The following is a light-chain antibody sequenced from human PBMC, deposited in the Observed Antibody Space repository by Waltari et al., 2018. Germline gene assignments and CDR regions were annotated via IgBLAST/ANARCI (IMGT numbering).Light chain of an antibody. J-gene: IGLJ2*01. V-gene: IGLV3-21*02. CDR3: QVWDSSTSHAV. CDR2: EDS. CDR1: SIGSKH. Sequence: SYVLPQPPSVSVAPGQTATITCGGKSIGSKHVHGYQQKPGRAPVVVVYEDSVRPSGVPERFSGSNSGNTATLSISRVEAGDEADYYCQVWDSSTSHAVFGGGTKLTVL.